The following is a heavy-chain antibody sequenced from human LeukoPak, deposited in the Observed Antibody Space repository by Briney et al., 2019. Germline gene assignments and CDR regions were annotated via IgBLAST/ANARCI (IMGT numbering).Heavy chain of an antibody. CDR3: ARDVAGGRQQLAYYFDY. J-gene: IGHJ4*02. CDR1: GGTFSSYA. CDR2: IIPIFGTA. D-gene: IGHD6-13*01. V-gene: IGHV1-69*01. Sequence: SVKVSCKASGGTFSSYAISWVRQAPGQGREWMGGIIPIFGTANYAQKFQGRVTITADESTGTAYMELSSLRSEDTAVYYCARDVAGGRQQLAYYFDYWGQGTLVTVSS.